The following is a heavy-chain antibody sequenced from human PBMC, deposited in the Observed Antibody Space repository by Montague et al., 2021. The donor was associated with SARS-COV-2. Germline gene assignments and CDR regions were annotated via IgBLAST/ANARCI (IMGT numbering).Heavy chain of an antibody. Sequence: SETLSLTCTVSSGSISNDIYYWGWIRQPPGKGPEWIGGSRYGGTSYYIPSLKSRVTISIDTSKNQCSLKMTAVTAADTAVYFCARQDIQLRFDLWGRGTLVTVSS. CDR2: SRYGGTS. V-gene: IGHV4-39*01. CDR3: ARQDIQLRFDL. J-gene: IGHJ2*01. D-gene: IGHD1-1*01. CDR1: SGSISNDIYY.